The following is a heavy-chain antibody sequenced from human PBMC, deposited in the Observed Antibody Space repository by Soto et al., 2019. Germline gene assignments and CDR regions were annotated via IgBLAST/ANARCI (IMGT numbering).Heavy chain of an antibody. Sequence: HVQLVQSGGELKKPGASVKVSCNTSGYTFNTYFITWVRQAPGQGLEWMGWISPHNGNTNYAEKFQGRVTMTADTITKTAYMELRNPRIADTAVYYCAIDTGNSFDSWGQGTPVTVSS. J-gene: IGHJ4*02. CDR1: GYTFNTYF. V-gene: IGHV1-18*01. CDR3: AIDTGNSFDS. CDR2: ISPHNGNT.